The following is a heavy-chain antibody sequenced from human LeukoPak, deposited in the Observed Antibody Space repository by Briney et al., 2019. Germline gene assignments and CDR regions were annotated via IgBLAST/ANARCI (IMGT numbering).Heavy chain of an antibody. CDR3: TTVVLLWFGELFGYYFDY. Sequence: GGSLRLSCAASGFTLSNAWMSWVRQAPGKGLEWVGRIKSKTDGGTTDYAAPVKGRFTISRDDSKNTLYLQMNSLKTEDTAVYYCTTVVLLWFGELFGYYFDYWGQGTLVTVSS. J-gene: IGHJ4*02. V-gene: IGHV3-15*01. CDR2: IKSKTDGGTT. D-gene: IGHD3-10*01. CDR1: GFTLSNAW.